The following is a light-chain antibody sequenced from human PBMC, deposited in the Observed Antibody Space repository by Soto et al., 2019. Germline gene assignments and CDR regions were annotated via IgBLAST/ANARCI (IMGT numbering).Light chain of an antibody. Sequence: QSVLTPPPSVSGAPGQRVTISCTGSSSNIGAGYDVHWYQQRPGTAPKLLIYGNSNRPSGVPDRFSGSKSGTSASLAITGLQAEDEAEYYCQSYDSSLSGWVFGGGTKLTVL. V-gene: IGLV1-40*01. CDR2: GNS. CDR1: SSNIGAGYD. J-gene: IGLJ3*02. CDR3: QSYDSSLSGWV.